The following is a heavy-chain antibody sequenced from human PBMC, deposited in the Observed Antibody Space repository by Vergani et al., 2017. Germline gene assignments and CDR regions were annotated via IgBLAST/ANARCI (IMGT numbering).Heavy chain of an antibody. D-gene: IGHD5-12*01. CDR3: AKANPRNSGYDYLYYYHAMDV. V-gene: IGHV3-23*01. CDR1: GFTFNHSA. J-gene: IGHJ6*02. CDR2: ISGSGGST. Sequence: EVQLLESGGDLVQPGGSLRLSCAASGFTFNHSAMNWVRQAPGKGLEWVPGISGSGGSTYYAGSVKGRFTISRDSSKNTLYLQMNSLSAGDTAVYYCAKANPRNSGYDYLYYYHAMDVWGQGTTVTVSS.